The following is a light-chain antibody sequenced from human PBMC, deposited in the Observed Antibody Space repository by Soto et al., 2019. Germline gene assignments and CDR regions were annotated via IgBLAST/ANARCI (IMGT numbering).Light chain of an antibody. CDR1: SSDVGGYNY. V-gene: IGLV2-14*01. J-gene: IGLJ2*01. CDR2: DVS. CDR3: SSNTSSSTHLV. Sequence: QSALTQPASVSGSPGQSITISCTGTSSDVGGYNYVSWYQQHPGKAPKLMIYDVSNRPSGVSNRFSGSKSGNTASLTISGVQAEDEADYYCSSNTSSSTHLVFGGGTKLTVL.